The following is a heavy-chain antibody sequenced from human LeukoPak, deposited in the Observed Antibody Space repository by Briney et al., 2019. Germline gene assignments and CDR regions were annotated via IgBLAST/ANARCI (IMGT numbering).Heavy chain of an antibody. V-gene: IGHV3-48*01. J-gene: IGHJ6*02. Sequence: GGSLRLSCAASGFTFSNYNMNWVRQAPGKGLEWVSYISSSSNTIYYADSVKGRFTISRDNSKNTLYLQMNSLRAEDTAVYYCARVAAAADTVSGMDVWGQGTTVTVSS. CDR2: ISSSSNTI. CDR1: GFTFSNYN. D-gene: IGHD6-13*01. CDR3: ARVAAAADTVSGMDV.